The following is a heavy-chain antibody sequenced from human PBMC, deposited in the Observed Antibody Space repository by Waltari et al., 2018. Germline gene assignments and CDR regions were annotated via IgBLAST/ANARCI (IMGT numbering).Heavy chain of an antibody. CDR3: VAELGQSDY. Sequence: QVQLVESGGGVVQPGGSLRLSCAASGFAFSNHGMHWLRQSPGKGLDWLAFIQKDGRYENYADSVKGRVSISRDDSKNTLYLQMNSLSSEDTAVYYCVAELGQSDYWGQGTLVTVSS. D-gene: IGHD7-27*01. V-gene: IGHV3-30*02. CDR2: IQKDGRYE. J-gene: IGHJ4*02. CDR1: GFAFSNHG.